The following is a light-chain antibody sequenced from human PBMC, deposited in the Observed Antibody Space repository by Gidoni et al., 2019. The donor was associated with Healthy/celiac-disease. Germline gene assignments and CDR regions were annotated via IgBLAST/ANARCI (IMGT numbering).Light chain of an antibody. V-gene: IGKV3-11*01. CDR1: QSVSSY. CDR2: DAS. CDR3: QQRSNWPPT. J-gene: IGKJ1*01. Sequence: EIVLTQSPATLSLSPGERATLSCRASQSVSSYLAWYQQKPGQAPRLLIYDASCGSGTDFTLTIRSLEPEDFAVYYCQQRSNWPPTFGQGTKVEIK.